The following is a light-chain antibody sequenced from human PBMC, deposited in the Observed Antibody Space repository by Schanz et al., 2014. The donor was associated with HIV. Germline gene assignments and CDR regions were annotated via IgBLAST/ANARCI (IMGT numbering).Light chain of an antibody. CDR1: SSNIGNNY. Sequence: QSVLTQPPSASGAPGQRVTFSCSGSSSNIGNNYVSWYQHLPATAPKLLIYRNNQRPSGVPDRFSGSQSGTSASLVISGLQSEDEADYFCATWDISLNGPVFGGGTKLTVL. J-gene: IGLJ2*01. V-gene: IGLV1-44*01. CDR3: ATWDISLNGPV. CDR2: RNN.